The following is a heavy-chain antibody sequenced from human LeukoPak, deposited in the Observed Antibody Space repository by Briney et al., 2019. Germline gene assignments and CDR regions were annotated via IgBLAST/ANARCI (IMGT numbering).Heavy chain of an antibody. J-gene: IGHJ6*02. CDR1: GFTFSSYW. D-gene: IGHD6-13*01. CDR3: ARDRIVAAGPPRYYYYGVDV. CDR2: IGEDGSEK. V-gene: IGHV3-7*03. Sequence: GGSLRLSCAASGFTFSSYWMTWVRQAPGKGLEWVANIGEDGSEKYYVDSVKGRFTISRDNAKNPLYLQVNSLRAEDTAIYYCARDRIVAAGPPRYYYYGVDVWGQGTTVTVSS.